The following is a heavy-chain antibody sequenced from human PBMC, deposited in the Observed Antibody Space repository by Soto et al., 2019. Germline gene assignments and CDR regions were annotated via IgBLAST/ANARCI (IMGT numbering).Heavy chain of an antibody. CDR2: IYHTGSN. D-gene: IGHD1-20*01. CDR1: GYSISSTYY. Sequence: SETLSLTCAVSGYSISSTYYWGWIRQPPGKGLEWIGSIYHTGSNYYNPSLKSRVTISVDTSKSQFSLKLSSVTAADTAVYYCARDLTGSTIFFDPWGKGTLVTVSS. CDR3: ARDLTGSTIFFDP. V-gene: IGHV4-38-2*01. J-gene: IGHJ5*02.